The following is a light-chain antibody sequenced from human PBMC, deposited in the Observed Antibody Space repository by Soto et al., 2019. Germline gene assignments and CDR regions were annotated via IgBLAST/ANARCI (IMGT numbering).Light chain of an antibody. J-gene: IGKJ2*01. CDR3: QQSYSNSYT. Sequence: DIQLTQSPSSLSASVGDRVTITCRASQSMSDSLNWYQQKSGKAPKLLIYSASSLESGVPSRFSCSGSGTDFTLTISSLQPEDFGTYFCQQSYSNSYTFGQGTTLEIK. CDR2: SAS. CDR1: QSMSDS. V-gene: IGKV1-39*01.